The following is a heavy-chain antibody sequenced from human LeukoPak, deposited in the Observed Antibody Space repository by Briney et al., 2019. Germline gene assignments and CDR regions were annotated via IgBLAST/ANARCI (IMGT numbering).Heavy chain of an antibody. D-gene: IGHD6-13*01. CDR3: ARGPPAAGTYYFDY. Sequence: GGSLRLSCAASAFTFSSYAMHWVRQAPGKGLEWVAVISYDGSNKYYADSVKGRFTISRDNSKNTLYLQMNSLRAEDTAVYYCARGPPAAGTYYFDYWGQGTLVTVSS. CDR1: AFTFSSYA. V-gene: IGHV3-30*04. CDR2: ISYDGSNK. J-gene: IGHJ4*02.